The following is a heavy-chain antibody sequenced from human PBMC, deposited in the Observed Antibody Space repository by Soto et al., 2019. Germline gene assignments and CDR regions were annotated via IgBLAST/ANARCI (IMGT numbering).Heavy chain of an antibody. CDR1: GFTFSSYG. Sequence: GGSLRLSCAASGFTFSSYGMHWVRQAPGKGLEWVAVIWYDGSNKYYADSVKGRFTISRDNSKNTLYLQMNSLRAEDTAVYYCARDPYWNYGYYYGMDVWGQGTTVTVSS. V-gene: IGHV3-33*01. CDR2: IWYDGSNK. J-gene: IGHJ6*02. CDR3: ARDPYWNYGYYYGMDV. D-gene: IGHD1-7*01.